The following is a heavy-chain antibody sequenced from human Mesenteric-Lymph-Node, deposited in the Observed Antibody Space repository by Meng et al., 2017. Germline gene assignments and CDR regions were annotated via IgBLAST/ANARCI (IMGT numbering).Heavy chain of an antibody. D-gene: IGHD4-11*01. Sequence: QGQPQESGPGLVKPSQTLSLTCTVSGGSISSGDYYWSWIRQPPGKGLEWIGYIYYSGSTYYNPSLKSRVTISVDTSKNQFSLKLSSVTAADTAVYYCARDRTTGRYFDYWGQGTLVTVSS. J-gene: IGHJ4*02. V-gene: IGHV4-30-4*01. CDR3: ARDRTTGRYFDY. CDR2: IYYSGST. CDR1: GGSISSGDYY.